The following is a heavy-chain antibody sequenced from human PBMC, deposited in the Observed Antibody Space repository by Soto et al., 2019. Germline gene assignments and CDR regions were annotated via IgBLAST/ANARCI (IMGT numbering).Heavy chain of an antibody. CDR2: IYYSGST. V-gene: IGHV4-59*08. Sequence: KPSETLSLTCTVSGGSISSYYWSWIRQPPGKGLEWIGYIYYSGSTNYNPSLKSRVTISVDTSKNQFSLKLSSVTAADTAVYSCARSSGYYMDAWGKGTTVTVSS. J-gene: IGHJ6*03. D-gene: IGHD3-22*01. CDR3: ARSSGYYMDA. CDR1: GGSISSYY.